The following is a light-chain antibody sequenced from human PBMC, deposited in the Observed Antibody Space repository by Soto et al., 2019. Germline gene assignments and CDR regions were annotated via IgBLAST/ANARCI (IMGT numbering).Light chain of an antibody. J-gene: IGKJ1*01. Sequence: DVQLTKSPSTLSTSVGDRVTITCRASQSISYWLAWYQQKPGKAPKLLISDASRLESGVPSRCSGSGSGTEFTLTISSPQPDDLATYYCQQYHNYWKFGQGTKV. CDR3: QQYHNYWK. V-gene: IGKV1-5*01. CDR2: DAS. CDR1: QSISYW.